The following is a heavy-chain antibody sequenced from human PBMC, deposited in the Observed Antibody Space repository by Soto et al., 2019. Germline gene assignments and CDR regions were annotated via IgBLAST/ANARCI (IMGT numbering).Heavy chain of an antibody. CDR1: GGSFSGYY. D-gene: IGHD6-6*01. V-gene: IGHV4-34*01. J-gene: IGHJ3*02. CDR2: INHSGST. Sequence: SETLSLTCAVYGGSFSGYYWSWIRQPQGKGLEWIGEINHSGSTNYNTCLTSRVTISVDTSKNQFSLNLSSVTAADTAVYYCATMMGQFVRYDAFDIWGQGTMVTVSS. CDR3: ATMMGQFVRYDAFDI.